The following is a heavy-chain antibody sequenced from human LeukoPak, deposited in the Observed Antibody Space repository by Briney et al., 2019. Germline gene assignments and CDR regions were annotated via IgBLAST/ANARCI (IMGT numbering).Heavy chain of an antibody. D-gene: IGHD2-21*01. CDR3: AKAGWYSAKTYAAYDDAYDI. Sequence: PGGSLRLSCAASGFTFNNYAMSWVRQAPGKGLEWVSAISAGGGGTYYADSVKGRFTISRDNSKNKVFLQMNSLRADDTALYYCAKAGWYSAKTYAAYDDAYDIWGRGTMVTVSS. CDR2: ISAGGGGT. V-gene: IGHV3-23*01. J-gene: IGHJ3*02. CDR1: GFTFNNYA.